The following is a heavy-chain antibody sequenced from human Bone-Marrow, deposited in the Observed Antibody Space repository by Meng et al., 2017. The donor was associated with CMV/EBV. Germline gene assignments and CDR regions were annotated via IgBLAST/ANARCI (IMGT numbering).Heavy chain of an antibody. CDR3: AMETVVTTEGDWYFDL. CDR1: GGSISSSSYY. V-gene: IGHV4-30-4*08. Sequence: SETLSLTCTVSGGSISSSSYYWGWIRQPPGKGLEWIGYIYYSGSTYYNPSLKSRVIISVDTSKNKFSLKLSSVTAADTAVYYCAMETVVTTEGDWYFDLWGRRPLVTVSS. J-gene: IGHJ2*01. D-gene: IGHD5-12*01. CDR2: IYYSGST.